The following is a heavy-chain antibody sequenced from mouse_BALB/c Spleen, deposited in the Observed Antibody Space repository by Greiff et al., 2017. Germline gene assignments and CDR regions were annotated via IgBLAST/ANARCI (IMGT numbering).Heavy chain of an antibody. Sequence: EVMLVESGGGLVKPGGSLKLSCAASGFTFSSYAMSWVRQTPEKRLEWVASISSGGSTYYPDSVKGRFTISRDNARNILYLQMSSLRSEDTAMYYCARGYYRYDEGYFDVWGAGTTVTVSS. D-gene: IGHD2-14*01. CDR3: ARGYYRYDEGYFDV. J-gene: IGHJ1*01. CDR1: GFTFSSYA. CDR2: ISSGGST. V-gene: IGHV5-6-5*01.